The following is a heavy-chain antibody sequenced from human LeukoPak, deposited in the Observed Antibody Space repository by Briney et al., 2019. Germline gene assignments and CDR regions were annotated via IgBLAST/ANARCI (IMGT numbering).Heavy chain of an antibody. Sequence: AETLSLTCTVSGGSISSYYWSWIRQAPGKGLEWIGYIYYSGSTNYNPSLKSRVTISVDTSKNQFSLKLSSVTAADTAVYYCARLGYSSSSFDPWGQGTLVTVSS. J-gene: IGHJ5*02. CDR1: GGSISSYY. CDR3: ARLGYSSSSFDP. CDR2: IYYSGST. V-gene: IGHV4-59*08. D-gene: IGHD6-6*01.